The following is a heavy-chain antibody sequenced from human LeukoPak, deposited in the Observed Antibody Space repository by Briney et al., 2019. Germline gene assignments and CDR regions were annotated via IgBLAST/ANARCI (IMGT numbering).Heavy chain of an antibody. CDR2: IYYSGST. CDR3: ARTGYSSGFDP. J-gene: IGHJ5*02. CDR1: GGSISSYY. V-gene: IGHV4-59*01. Sequence: SETLSLTCTVSGGSISSYYWSWIRQPPGKGLEWIGYIYYSGSTNYNPSLKSRVTIPVDTSKNQFSLKLSSVTAADTAVYYCARTGYSSGFDPWGQGTLVTVSS. D-gene: IGHD6-19*01.